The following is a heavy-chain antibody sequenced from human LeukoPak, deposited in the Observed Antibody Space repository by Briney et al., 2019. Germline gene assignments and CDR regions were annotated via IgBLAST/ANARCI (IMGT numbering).Heavy chain of an antibody. D-gene: IGHD3-16*01. Sequence: PSETLSLTCTVSGGSISSYYWSWLRQPPGKGLEWIGYIYYSGSTNYNPSLKSRVTISVDTSKNQFSLKLSSVTAADTAVYYCARGGSEEIDYWGQGTLVTVSS. CDR2: IYYSGST. J-gene: IGHJ4*02. CDR1: GGSISSYY. V-gene: IGHV4-59*08. CDR3: ARGGSEEIDY.